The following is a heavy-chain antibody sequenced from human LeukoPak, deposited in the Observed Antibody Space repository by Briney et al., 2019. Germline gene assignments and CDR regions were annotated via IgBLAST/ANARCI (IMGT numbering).Heavy chain of an antibody. CDR1: GFTFSSYW. CDR3: ARDQYTQALFDY. Sequence: GGSLRLSCAASGFTFSSYWMHWVRQAPGKGLVWVSRINSDGSSTSYADSVKGRFTISTDNAKNTLYLQMNSLRAEDTAVYYCARDQYTQALFDYWGRGTLVTVSS. CDR2: INSDGSST. V-gene: IGHV3-74*01. D-gene: IGHD2-2*02. J-gene: IGHJ4*02.